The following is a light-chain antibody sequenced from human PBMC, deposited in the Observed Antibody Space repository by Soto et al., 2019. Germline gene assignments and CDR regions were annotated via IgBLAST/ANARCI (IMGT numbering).Light chain of an antibody. Sequence: QSVLAQPISVSGSPGQSITISCTGNNNDIGTYDYVCWYQQHPGKATRLLIHGVHNRSTGISGRFSASKSGLTASLTIPGLQAEAEADYYYTGFSANRVYVFGPGTKV. CDR3: TGFSANRVYV. CDR2: GVH. J-gene: IGLJ1*01. CDR1: NNDIGTYDY. V-gene: IGLV2-14*01.